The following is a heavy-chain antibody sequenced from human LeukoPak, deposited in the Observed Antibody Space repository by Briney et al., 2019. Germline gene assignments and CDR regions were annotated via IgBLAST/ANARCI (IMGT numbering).Heavy chain of an antibody. CDR3: ARGRGLTIFGVISWFDP. Sequence: GGSLRLSCAASGFTFSSYWMSWVRQAPGKGLEWVANIKQDGSEKYYVDSVKGRFTISRDNAKNSLYLLMNSLRAEDTAVYYCARGRGLTIFGVISWFDPWGQGTLVTVSS. CDR1: GFTFSSYW. D-gene: IGHD3-3*01. V-gene: IGHV3-7*01. CDR2: IKQDGSEK. J-gene: IGHJ5*02.